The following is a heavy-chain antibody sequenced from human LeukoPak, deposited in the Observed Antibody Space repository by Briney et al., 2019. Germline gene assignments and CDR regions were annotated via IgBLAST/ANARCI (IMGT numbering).Heavy chain of an antibody. Sequence: PSETLSLTCTVSGGSISSGGYYWSWIRQHPGKGLEWIGYIYYSGSTYYNPSLKSRVTISVDTSKNQFSLKLSSVTAADTAVYYCARYPYSSSWYEPPNYYYYGVDVWGQGTTVTVSS. J-gene: IGHJ6*02. CDR2: IYYSGST. D-gene: IGHD6-13*01. V-gene: IGHV4-31*03. CDR3: ARYPYSSSWYEPPNYYYYGVDV. CDR1: GGSISSGGYY.